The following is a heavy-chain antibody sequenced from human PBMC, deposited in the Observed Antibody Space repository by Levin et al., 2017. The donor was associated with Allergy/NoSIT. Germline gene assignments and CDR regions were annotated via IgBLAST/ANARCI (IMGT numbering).Heavy chain of an antibody. J-gene: IGHJ6*03. V-gene: IGHV3-30-3*01. CDR3: AREGILRFLEWLIGTYYYYYMDV. CDR2: ISYDGSNK. D-gene: IGHD3-3*01. Sequence: PGGSLRLSCAASGFTFSSYAMHWVRQAPGKGLEWVAVISYDGSNKYYADSVKGRFTISRDNSKNTLYLQMNSLRAEDTAVYYCAREGILRFLEWLIGTYYYYYMDVWGKGTTVTVSS. CDR1: GFTFSSYA.